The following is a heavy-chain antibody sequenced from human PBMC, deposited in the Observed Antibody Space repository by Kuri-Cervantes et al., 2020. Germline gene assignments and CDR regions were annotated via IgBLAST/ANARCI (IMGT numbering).Heavy chain of an antibody. CDR2: IKQDGSEK. D-gene: IGHD4-23*01. V-gene: IGHV3-7*03. J-gene: IGHJ4*02. CDR3: ANLYGGVDY. Sequence: GESLKISCAASGFTFSSYEMNWVRQAPGKGLEWVANIKQDGSEKYYVDSVKGRFTISRDNAKNSLYLQMNSLRAEDTAVYYCANLYGGVDYWGQGTLVTVSS. CDR1: GFTFSSYE.